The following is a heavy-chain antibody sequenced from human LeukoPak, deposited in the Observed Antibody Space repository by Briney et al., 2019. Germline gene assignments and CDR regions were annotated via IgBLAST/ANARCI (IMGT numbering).Heavy chain of an antibody. J-gene: IGHJ6*02. D-gene: IGHD5-18*01. CDR3: AKDLSSGYSYGYVDYYYGMDV. V-gene: IGHV3-23*01. CDR2: ISGSGGST. Sequence: SGGSLRLSCAASGFTFSSYAMNWVRQAPGKGLEWVSAISGSGGSTYYADSVKGRFTISRDNSKNTLYLQMNSLRAEDTAVYYCAKDLSSGYSYGYVDYYYGMDVWGQGTTVTVSS. CDR1: GFTFSSYA.